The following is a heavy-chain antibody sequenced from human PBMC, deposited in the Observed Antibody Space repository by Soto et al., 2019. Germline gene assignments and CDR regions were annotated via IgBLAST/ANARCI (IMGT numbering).Heavy chain of an antibody. V-gene: IGHV1-18*01. D-gene: IGHD2-2*01. CDR2: ISAYNGNT. J-gene: IGHJ6*03. Sequence: ASVKVSCKASGYTFTSYGISWVRQAPGQGLEWMGWISAYNGNTNYAQKLQGRVTMTTDTSTSTAYMERRSLRSDDTGVYYCGILYCSSTSSCYMDVWGKGTTVTVSS. CDR3: GILYCSSTSSCYMDV. CDR1: GYTFTSYG.